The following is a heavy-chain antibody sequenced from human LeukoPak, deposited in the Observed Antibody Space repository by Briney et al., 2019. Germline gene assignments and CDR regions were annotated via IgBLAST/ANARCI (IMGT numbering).Heavy chain of an antibody. D-gene: IGHD2-2*01. CDR3: ARDRCSSCSFDY. CDR1: GGTFSNYA. CDR2: IIPIFGSA. J-gene: IGHJ4*02. Sequence: SVKVSCKASGGTFSNYAINWARQAPGQGLEWMGGIIPIFGSANYAQKFQGRATITADESTSTAYMELSSLRSEDTAVYYCARDRCSSCSFDYWGQGTLVTVSS. V-gene: IGHV1-69*13.